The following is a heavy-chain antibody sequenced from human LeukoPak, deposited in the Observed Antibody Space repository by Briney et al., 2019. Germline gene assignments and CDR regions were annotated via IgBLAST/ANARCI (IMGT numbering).Heavy chain of an antibody. CDR1: VYTFTRYD. J-gene: IGHJ5*02. V-gene: IGHV1-8*01. CDR3: ACVNGWYDTFNWFDP. CDR2: MNPNRGNT. D-gene: IGHD2-15*01. Sequence: ASVTVSFKSSVYTFTRYDNNWLRQPAGQGLDWMGCMNPNRGNTGYAQKFQGRVIITRNTSIGTSYLCLCSLRSEDTAVYFCACVNGWYDTFNWFDPWGEGKLVTVSS.